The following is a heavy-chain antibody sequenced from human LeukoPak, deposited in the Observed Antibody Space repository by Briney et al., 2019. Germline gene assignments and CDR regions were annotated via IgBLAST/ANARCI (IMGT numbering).Heavy chain of an antibody. Sequence: GGSLRLSFAVSGFTVSSNYMTWVRQAPGKGLEWVSVIYSGGSTYYADSVQGRFTISRDNSENTLYLQMNSLRVEDTAVYYCARESPAIPRSGNYWGQGTLVTVSS. D-gene: IGHD3-10*01. CDR1: GFTVSSNY. V-gene: IGHV3-66*01. J-gene: IGHJ4*02. CDR3: ARESPAIPRSGNY. CDR2: IYSGGST.